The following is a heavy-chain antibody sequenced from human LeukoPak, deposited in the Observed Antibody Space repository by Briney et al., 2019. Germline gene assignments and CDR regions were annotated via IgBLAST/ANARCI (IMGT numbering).Heavy chain of an antibody. CDR3: ARRRGYSGYSPLDY. CDR2: ISAYNGNT. J-gene: IGHJ4*02. D-gene: IGHD5-12*01. Sequence: ASVKVSCKASGGTFSSYAISWVRQAPGQGLEWMGWISAYNGNTNYAQKLQGRVTMTTDTSTSTAYMELRSLRSDDTAVYYCARRRGYSGYSPLDYWGQGTLVTVSS. CDR1: GGTFSSYA. V-gene: IGHV1-18*01.